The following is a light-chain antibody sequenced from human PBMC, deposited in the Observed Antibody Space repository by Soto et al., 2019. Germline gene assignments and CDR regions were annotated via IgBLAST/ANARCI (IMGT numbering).Light chain of an antibody. V-gene: IGKV3-20*01. Sequence: EFVLTQSPGTLSLSPGERATLSCRASQTVRNNYLAWYQQKPGQAPRLLIYDASSRATGIPDRFSGSGSGTDFTLTISSLQPDDLATYYCQQYNNYFWAFGQGTKVDIK. J-gene: IGKJ1*01. CDR1: QTVRNNY. CDR3: QQYNNYFWA. CDR2: DAS.